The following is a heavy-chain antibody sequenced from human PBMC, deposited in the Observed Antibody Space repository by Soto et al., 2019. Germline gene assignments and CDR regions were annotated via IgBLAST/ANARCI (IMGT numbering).Heavy chain of an antibody. Sequence: QVRLVQPGAEVKKPGASVKVSCKASGYIFTNYYIHWVRQAPGQGLEWMAIINPNGGSTNCAQEFQGRITLTRDTSTSTVYMDLSSLTSDDTAVYYCARGLYSGDKWGQGTLVTVSS. J-gene: IGHJ4*02. V-gene: IGHV1-46*01. CDR1: GYIFTNYY. D-gene: IGHD2-21*01. CDR2: INPNGGST. CDR3: ARGLYSGDK.